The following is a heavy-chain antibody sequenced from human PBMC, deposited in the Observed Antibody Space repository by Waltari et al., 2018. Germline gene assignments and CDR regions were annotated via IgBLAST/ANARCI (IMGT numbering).Heavy chain of an antibody. CDR2: ISSSSSYI. CDR1: GFTFSSYS. J-gene: IGHJ4*02. CDR3: TRDTPDYGRVNHY. D-gene: IGHD4-17*01. V-gene: IGHV3-21*01. Sequence: EVQLVESGGGLVKPGGSLRLSCAASGFTFSSYSMNWVRQAPGKGLEWVSSISSSSSYIYYADSVKGRFTISRDNAKNSLYLQMNSLRAEDTAVYYCTRDTPDYGRVNHYWGQGTLVTVSS.